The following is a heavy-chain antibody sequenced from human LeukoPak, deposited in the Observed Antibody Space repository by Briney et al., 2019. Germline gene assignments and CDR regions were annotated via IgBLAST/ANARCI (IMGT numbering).Heavy chain of an antibody. CDR1: GVSISTYY. CDR3: ARTAYCGGDCYSFDY. V-gene: IGHV4-4*07. CDR2: IYTSGST. J-gene: IGHJ4*02. D-gene: IGHD2-21*02. Sequence: SETLSLTCTGSGVSISTYYWSWIRQPDGKGLEWIGRIYTSGSTNYNPSLKSRVTMSVDTSKNQFSLNLSSVTAADTAVYYCARTAYCGGDCYSFDYWGQGTLVTVSS.